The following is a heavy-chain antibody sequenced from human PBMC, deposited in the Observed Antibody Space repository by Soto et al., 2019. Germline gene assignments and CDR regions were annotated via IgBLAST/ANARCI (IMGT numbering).Heavy chain of an antibody. CDR2: ISYNSGSI. D-gene: IGHD3-10*01. CDR1: GFAFSEYA. V-gene: IGHV3-9*01. CDR3: TNGATYNIGDDY. Sequence: GGSLRLSCVASGFAFSEYAMHWVRQAPGKGLEWVSGISYNSGSIGYAASVKGRFSVSRDNDKKSLYLQMDNLRPEDTAFYYCTNGATYNIGDDYWCKGSLVPVSS. J-gene: IGHJ4*02.